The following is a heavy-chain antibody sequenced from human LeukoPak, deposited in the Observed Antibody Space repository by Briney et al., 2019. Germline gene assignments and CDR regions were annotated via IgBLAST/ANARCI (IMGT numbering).Heavy chain of an antibody. J-gene: IGHJ4*02. Sequence: PGGSLRLSCAASGFTFSSYWMSWVRQAPGKGLEWVANIKQDGSEKYYVDSVKGRFTISRDNAKNSLYLQMNSLRAEDTAVYYCARDNIVRATWTQPTFFDYWGQGTLVTVSS. V-gene: IGHV3-7*01. CDR2: IKQDGSEK. D-gene: IGHD1-26*01. CDR1: GFTFSSYW. CDR3: ARDNIVRATWTQPTFFDY.